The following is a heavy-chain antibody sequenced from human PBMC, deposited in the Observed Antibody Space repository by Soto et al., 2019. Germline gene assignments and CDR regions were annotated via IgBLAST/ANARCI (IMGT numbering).Heavy chain of an antibody. J-gene: IGHJ5*02. D-gene: IGHD2-2*01. V-gene: IGHV4-34*01. CDR3: AREGRYCSRTSCYGWWFDP. Sequence: QVQLQQWGAGLLKPSETLSLTCAVYGGSFSDYYWNWIRQPPGKGLEWIGEINHSGSTNYNPSLXGRVTISVDAXXNXFXXKLSSVTAADTAVYYCAREGRYCSRTSCYGWWFDPWGQGTLVTVSS. CDR1: GGSFSDYY. CDR2: INHSGST.